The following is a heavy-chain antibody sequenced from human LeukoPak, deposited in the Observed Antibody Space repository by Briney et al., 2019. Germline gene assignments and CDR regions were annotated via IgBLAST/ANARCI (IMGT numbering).Heavy chain of an antibody. D-gene: IGHD3-10*01. CDR2: ISHSGST. J-gene: IGHJ4*02. CDR1: GGSMSSGNW. Sequence: PSETLSLTCGVSGGSMSSGNWWTWVRQPPGKGLEWIGEISHSGSTNYNPSLKSRVTMSVDKSKNHFSLKLSSVTAADTAVYYCARGPSVLLWFGEPPYFDYWGQGTLVTVSS. CDR3: ARGPSVLLWFGEPPYFDY. V-gene: IGHV4-4*02.